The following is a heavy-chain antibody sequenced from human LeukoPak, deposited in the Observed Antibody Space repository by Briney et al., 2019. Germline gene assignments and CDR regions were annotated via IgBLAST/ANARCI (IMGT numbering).Heavy chain of an antibody. CDR2: IRSKAYGGTT. CDR3: TRGEFTFDY. Sequence: GGSLRLSCTASGFTFGDYAMSWVRQAPGKGLECVGFIRSKAYGGTTEYAASVKGRFTISRDDSKSIAYLQMNSLKTEDTAVYYCTRGEFTFDYWGQGTLVTVSS. J-gene: IGHJ4*02. V-gene: IGHV3-49*04. CDR1: GFTFGDYA. D-gene: IGHD3-16*01.